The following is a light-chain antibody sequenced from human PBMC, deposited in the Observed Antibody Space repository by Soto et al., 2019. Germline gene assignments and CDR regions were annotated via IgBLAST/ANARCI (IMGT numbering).Light chain of an antibody. CDR1: QSVSSSY. V-gene: IGKV3-20*01. CDR2: SAS. J-gene: IGKJ1*01. CDR3: QRYDSFRT. Sequence: EIVLTQSPGTLSLSPGERATLSCRASQSVSSSYLAWYQQKPGQAPRPLIYSASDRATGIPDRFSGSGSGTDFTLTITRLEPEDFAMYYCQRYDSFRTFGQGTKVDIK.